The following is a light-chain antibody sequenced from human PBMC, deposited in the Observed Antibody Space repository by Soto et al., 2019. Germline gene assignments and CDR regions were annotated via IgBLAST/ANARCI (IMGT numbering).Light chain of an antibody. CDR2: DAS. J-gene: IGKJ4*01. V-gene: IGKV3-15*01. CDR1: QSVRSN. CDR3: QQYINWPPLP. Sequence: EIVLTQSPATLSVSPGERATLSCRASQSVRSNLAWYQQKPGQGPRLLIFDASTRATNIPARFSGSGSGTEFTLTISSLQSEDFAVYYCQQYINWPPLPFGGGTKVEIK.